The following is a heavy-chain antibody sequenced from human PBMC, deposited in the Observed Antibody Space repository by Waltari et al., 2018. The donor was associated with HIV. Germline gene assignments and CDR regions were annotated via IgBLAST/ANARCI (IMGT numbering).Heavy chain of an antibody. Sequence: EVQLLESGGGVVQPGGSLRLSCAVSGFTLGGRAWTWVRQTPGKGLEWVSSIGKTVGDTYYADSVRGRFTISRDSSNNTLYLQMTSLRVEDTAVYYCAIPNWNPRGDWFDPWGQGTLVIVSS. CDR1: GFTLGGRA. CDR3: AIPNWNPRGDWFDP. J-gene: IGHJ5*02. V-gene: IGHV3-23*01. D-gene: IGHD1-20*01. CDR2: IGKTVGDT.